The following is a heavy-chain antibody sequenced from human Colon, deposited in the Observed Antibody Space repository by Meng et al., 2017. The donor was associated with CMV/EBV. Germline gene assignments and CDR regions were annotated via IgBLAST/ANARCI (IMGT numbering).Heavy chain of an antibody. D-gene: IGHD2-2*01. Sequence: GGSLRLSCVASGFTFSNYGMHWVRQAPGKGLEWVAFTRYDGSNKYYADSVKGRFTISRDNSNNTLLLEMNSLGPEDTAFYYCAKDHCSRTSCYASWYYFDSWGQGTLVTVSS. J-gene: IGHJ4*02. CDR2: TRYDGSNK. CDR1: GFTFSNYG. CDR3: AKDHCSRTSCYASWYYFDS. V-gene: IGHV3-30*02.